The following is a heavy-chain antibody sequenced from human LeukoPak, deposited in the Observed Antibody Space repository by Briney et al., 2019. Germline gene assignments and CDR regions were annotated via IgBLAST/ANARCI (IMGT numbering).Heavy chain of an antibody. J-gene: IGHJ4*02. CDR1: GGTFSSYA. CDR2: IIPIFGTA. Sequence: GSSVKVSCKASGGTFSSYAISWVRQAPGQGLEWMGGIIPIFGTANYARKFRGRVTITTDESTSTAYMELSSLRSEDTAVYYCARGRVDYDFWSGYSDWGQGTLVTVSS. V-gene: IGHV1-69*05. CDR3: ARGRVDYDFWSGYSD. D-gene: IGHD3-3*01.